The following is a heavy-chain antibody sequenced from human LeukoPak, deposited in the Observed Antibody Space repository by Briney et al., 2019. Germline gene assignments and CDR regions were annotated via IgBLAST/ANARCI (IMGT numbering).Heavy chain of an antibody. D-gene: IGHD3-16*01. CDR3: ARTSDYVNSFDY. Sequence: ASVKVSCKASGYTFTSYYMHWVRQAPGHGLEWMGIINPSGGSTTYAQNFQGRVTMTRDTSTSTVYMELSSLRSEDTAVYYCARTSDYVNSFDYWGQGTLVTVSS. CDR2: INPSGGST. J-gene: IGHJ4*02. V-gene: IGHV1-46*01. CDR1: GYTFTSYY.